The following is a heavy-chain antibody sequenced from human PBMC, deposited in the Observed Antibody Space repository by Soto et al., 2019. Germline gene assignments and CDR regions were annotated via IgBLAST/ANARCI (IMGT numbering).Heavy chain of an antibody. D-gene: IGHD2-15*01. CDR1: GGTFSSYA. CDR2: IIPIFGTA. Sequence: QVQLVQSGAEVKKPGSSVKVSCKASGGTFSSYAISWVRQAPGQGLEWMVGIIPIFGTANYAQKFQGRVTITADESTSTAYMELSSLRSEDTAVYYFASHIVVVVAAPRHGWNYGMDVWGQGTTVTVSS. J-gene: IGHJ6*02. V-gene: IGHV1-69*01. CDR3: ASHIVVVVAAPRHGWNYGMDV.